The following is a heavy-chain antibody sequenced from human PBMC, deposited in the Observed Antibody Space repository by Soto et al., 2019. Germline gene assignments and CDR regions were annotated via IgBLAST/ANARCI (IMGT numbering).Heavy chain of an antibody. Sequence: SETLSLTCTVSGGSISTYYWTWIRQSPGKGLEWIGCVYYSGTTHYSPSLKSRVTISVDTSKNQFSLRLTSVTAADTAVYYCARRMAARPEYYFDFWGHGTLVTVSS. CDR3: ARRMAARPEYYFDF. D-gene: IGHD6-6*01. J-gene: IGHJ4*01. CDR1: GGSISTYY. V-gene: IGHV4-59*01. CDR2: VYYSGTT.